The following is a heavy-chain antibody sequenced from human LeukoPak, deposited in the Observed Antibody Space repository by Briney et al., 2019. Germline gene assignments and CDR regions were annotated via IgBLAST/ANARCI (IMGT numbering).Heavy chain of an antibody. Sequence: PSETLSLTCTVSGGSISSSSYYWSWIRQPPGKGLEWIGYLYYSGSTNYNPSLKSRVTISIDTSKNQFSLKLSSVTAADTAVYYCARDRVGGYDYAYFDLWGRGTLVTVSS. CDR3: ARDRVGGYDYAYFDL. V-gene: IGHV4-61*01. CDR1: GGSISSSSYY. CDR2: LYYSGST. J-gene: IGHJ2*01. D-gene: IGHD5-12*01.